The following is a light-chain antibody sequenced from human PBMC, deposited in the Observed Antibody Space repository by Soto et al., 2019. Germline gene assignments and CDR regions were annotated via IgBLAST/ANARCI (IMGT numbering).Light chain of an antibody. CDR2: DVS. Sequence: QSALSQPASVSGSPGQSITISYTGTSSDVGGYNYVSWYQHHPGKAPKLLIYDVSNRPSGISNRFSGSKSDNTASLTISGLQPEDEADYYCSSYTTSNTRQIVFGTGTQLTVL. J-gene: IGLJ1*01. V-gene: IGLV2-14*03. CDR1: SSDVGGYNY. CDR3: SSYTTSNTRQIV.